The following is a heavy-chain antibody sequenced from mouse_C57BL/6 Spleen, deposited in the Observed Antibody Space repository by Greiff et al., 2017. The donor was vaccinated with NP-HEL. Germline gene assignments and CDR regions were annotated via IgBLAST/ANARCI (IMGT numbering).Heavy chain of an antibody. CDR2: ISSGGSYT. CDR3: ARHGDSNSWFAY. J-gene: IGHJ3*01. CDR1: GFTFSSYG. Sequence: EVMLVESGGDLVKPGGSLKLSCAASGFTFSSYGMSWVRQTPDKRLEWVATISSGGSYTYYPDSVKGRFAISRDNAKNTLYLQMSSLKSEDTAMYYCARHGDSNSWFAYWGQGTLVTVSA. D-gene: IGHD2-5*01. V-gene: IGHV5-6*01.